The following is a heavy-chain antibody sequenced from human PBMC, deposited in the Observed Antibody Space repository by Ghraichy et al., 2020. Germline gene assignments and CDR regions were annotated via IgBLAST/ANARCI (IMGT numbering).Heavy chain of an antibody. Sequence: SETLSLTCTVSGGSISSYYWSWIRQPPGKGLEWIGYIYSSGSTKYNPSLESRVTISVDTSKNQFSLRLRSVTAADTAVYYCARHGYYGSGSYYGAFDYWGQGTLVTVSS. D-gene: IGHD3-10*01. J-gene: IGHJ4*02. CDR2: IYSSGST. V-gene: IGHV4-59*08. CDR3: ARHGYYGSGSYYGAFDY. CDR1: GGSISSYY.